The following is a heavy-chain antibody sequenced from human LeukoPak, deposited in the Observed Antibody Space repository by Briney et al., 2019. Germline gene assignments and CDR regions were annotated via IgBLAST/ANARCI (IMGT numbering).Heavy chain of an antibody. CDR1: GFTFGDYA. CDR2: ISSSSSYI. D-gene: IGHD1-14*01. V-gene: IGHV3-21*01. J-gene: IGHJ4*02. Sequence: GGSLRLSCTASGFTFGDYAMSWIRQAPGKGLEWVSSISSSSSYIYYADSVKGRFTISRGNAKNSLYLQMNSLRAEDTAVYYCARDSPSGYYFDYWGQGTLVTVSS. CDR3: ARDSPSGYYFDY.